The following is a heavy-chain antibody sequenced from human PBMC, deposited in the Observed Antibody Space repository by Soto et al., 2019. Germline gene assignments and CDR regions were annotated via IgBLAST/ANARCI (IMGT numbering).Heavy chain of an antibody. CDR2: IITIFGTA. J-gene: IGHJ6*02. V-gene: IGHV1-69*13. CDR1: GGTFSSYA. D-gene: IGHD2-2*02. CDR3: ARTDCSSTSCYKSRDYYYGMDV. Sequence: SVKVSCKASGGTFSSYAISWVRQAPGQGLEWIGGIITIFGTANYAQKFQGRVTITADESTSTAYMGLCSLRSEDTAVYYFARTDCSSTSCYKSRDYYYGMDVWGQGTTVTVSS.